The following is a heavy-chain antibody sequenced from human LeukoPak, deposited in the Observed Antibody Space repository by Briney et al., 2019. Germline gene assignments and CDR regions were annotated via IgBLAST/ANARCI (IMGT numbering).Heavy chain of an antibody. CDR1: GYTFTSYG. CDR3: ARDRSSGWYENWFDP. Sequence: ASVKVSCKASGYTFTSYGISWVRQAPGQGLEWMGWISAYNGNTNYAQKLQGRVTMTTDTSTSTAYMGLRSLRSDDTAVYYCARDRSSGWYENWFDPWGQGTLVTVSS. D-gene: IGHD6-19*01. CDR2: ISAYNGNT. J-gene: IGHJ5*02. V-gene: IGHV1-18*01.